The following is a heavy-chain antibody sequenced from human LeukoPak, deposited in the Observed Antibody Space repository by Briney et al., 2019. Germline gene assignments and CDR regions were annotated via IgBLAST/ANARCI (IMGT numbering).Heavy chain of an antibody. V-gene: IGHV1-69*10. D-gene: IGHD3-3*01. CDR3: AGIPVFGVVLHQEPV. CDR2: FIPILDTA. CDR1: GVAFSDYA. J-gene: IGHJ6*03. Sequence: SVKVSCKASGVAFSDYALNWVRQAPGQGLEWMGVFIPILDTANSTQKFQGRLTITADKSTNTVYMELSSLRFDDTAVYFCAGIPVFGVVLHQEPVWGKGTTVTVSS.